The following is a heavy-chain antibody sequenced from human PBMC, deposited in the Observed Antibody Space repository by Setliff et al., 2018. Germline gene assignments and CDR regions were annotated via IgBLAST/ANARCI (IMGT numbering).Heavy chain of an antibody. CDR1: GCTFSNYG. CDR2: ISTSSTII. Sequence: PGESLKISCVTSGCTFSNYGMTWVRRAPGKGLEWISYISTSSTIIYYADSVKGRFTISRDNANHSLHLQMNSLRAEDTAVYFCARLALTGYDTSGYYYALDYYYYMDVWGKGTTVTVSS. CDR3: ARLALTGYDTSGYYYALDYYYYMDV. J-gene: IGHJ6*03. D-gene: IGHD3-22*01. V-gene: IGHV3-48*01.